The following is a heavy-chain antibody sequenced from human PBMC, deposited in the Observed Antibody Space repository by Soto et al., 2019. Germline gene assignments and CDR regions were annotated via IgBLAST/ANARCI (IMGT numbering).Heavy chain of an antibody. CDR1: RFTFTSYA. J-gene: IGHJ6*02. CDR2: ISNDGSNY. Sequence: QVQLVESGGGVVQPGRSLRLSCAASRFTFTSYAMHWVRQAPGKGLEWVAVISNDGSNYYYADSVRGRFTISRDNTKNTLFLQMSSLRGEDSGVYYCARGTTLAIFDYGMDVWGQGTTVTVSS. D-gene: IGHD3-3*01. V-gene: IGHV3-30-3*01. CDR3: ARGTTLAIFDYGMDV.